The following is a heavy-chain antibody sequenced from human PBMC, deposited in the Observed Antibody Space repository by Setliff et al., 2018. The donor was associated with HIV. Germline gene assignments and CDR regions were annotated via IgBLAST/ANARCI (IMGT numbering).Heavy chain of an antibody. J-gene: IGHJ4*02. V-gene: IGHV4-39*01. Sequence: PSETLSLTCTVSGGSISSTSFYWGWLRQPTGKGLEWIGTIYYNGDTQYNPSFKRRVTISVDTSKNQFSLRLISVSAADTAVYYCARMEAPRPPRGLDYWGQGTLVTVSS. CDR3: ARMEAPRPPRGLDY. CDR1: GGSISSTSFY. D-gene: IGHD6-6*01. CDR2: IYYNGDT.